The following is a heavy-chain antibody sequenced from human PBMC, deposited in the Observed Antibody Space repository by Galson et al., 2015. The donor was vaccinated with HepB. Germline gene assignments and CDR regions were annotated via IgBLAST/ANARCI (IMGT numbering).Heavy chain of an antibody. D-gene: IGHD1-1*01. V-gene: IGHV4-34*08. CDR1: GFIFSSYS. CDR3: ASWRVIGYYMDV. J-gene: IGHJ6*03. CDR2: IDQGGSA. Sequence: LSCAASGFIFSSYSMHWVRQPPGKGLEWIGEIDQGGSANYNPSLRSRVTISLDTLKNHISLRLNSVTAADTGVYYCASWRVIGYYMDVWGRGTAVT.